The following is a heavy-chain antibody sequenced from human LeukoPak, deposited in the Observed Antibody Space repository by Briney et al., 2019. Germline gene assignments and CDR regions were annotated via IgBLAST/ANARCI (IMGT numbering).Heavy chain of an antibody. V-gene: IGHV3-23*01. CDR3: AKGKESCSMTSCYILTN. J-gene: IGHJ4*02. CDR1: GSAFSSYV. Sequence: PGGSLRLSCAASGSAFSSYVMTWVRQAPGKGLEWVSGVSRSGDTTYYADSVKGRFTISRDNSKNTLYLQMNSLRAEDTAVYYCAKGKESCSMTSCYILTNWGQGTLVTVSS. D-gene: IGHD2-2*02. CDR2: VSRSGDTT.